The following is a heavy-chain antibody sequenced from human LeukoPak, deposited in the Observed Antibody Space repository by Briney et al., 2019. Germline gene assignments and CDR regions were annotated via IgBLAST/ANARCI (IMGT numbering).Heavy chain of an antibody. CDR1: GFTVSSNY. D-gene: IGHD3-10*01. Sequence: GGSLRLSCAASGFTVSSNYMSWVRQAPGKGLEWVSVIYSGGSTYYADSVKGRFTISRDNSKNTLYLQMNGLRAEDTAVYYCARGRYGSVNWFDPWGQGTLVTVSS. J-gene: IGHJ5*02. CDR3: ARGRYGSVNWFDP. V-gene: IGHV3-66*02. CDR2: IYSGGST.